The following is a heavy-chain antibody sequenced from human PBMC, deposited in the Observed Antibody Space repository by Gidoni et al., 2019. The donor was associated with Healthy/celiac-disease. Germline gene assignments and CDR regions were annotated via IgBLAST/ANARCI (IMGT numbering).Heavy chain of an antibody. D-gene: IGHD6-19*01. CDR2: IYPGDSDT. V-gene: IGHV5-51*01. CDR1: GYTFTYYW. CDR3: ARHNSKQWLAPEGSFDI. Sequence: EVQLVQSGAEVKKPGESLKISCEGSGYTFTYYWITWVRQMPGRGLEWMGVIYPGDSDTRNRPSFQGQVTISADKSISTAYLQWSSLKASDTAMYYCARHNSKQWLAPEGSFDIWGQGTMVTVSS. J-gene: IGHJ3*02.